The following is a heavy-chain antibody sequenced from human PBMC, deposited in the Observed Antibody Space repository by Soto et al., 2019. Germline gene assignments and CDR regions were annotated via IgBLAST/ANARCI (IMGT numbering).Heavy chain of an antibody. V-gene: IGHV1-3*01. CDR3: ARSAKKTWLPDF. J-gene: IGHJ1*01. Sequence: GASVKVSCKASGVSFIDYSILWVRQAPGQSLEWLGWINAGNGNTKYSRKFQDRVTITSDTSATTTYMELRSLRSEDTAVFYCARSAKKTWLPDFWGQGTLVTVSS. D-gene: IGHD5-12*01. CDR2: INAGNGNT. CDR1: GVSFIDYS.